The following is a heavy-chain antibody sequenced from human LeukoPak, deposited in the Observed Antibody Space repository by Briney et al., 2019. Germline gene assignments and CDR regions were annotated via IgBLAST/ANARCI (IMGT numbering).Heavy chain of an antibody. CDR1: GFTFSNYG. J-gene: IGHJ4*02. Sequence: GGSLRLSSAASGFTFSNYGMSWVRQAPGKGPEWVSGINWNGGSTGYADSVKGRFTISRDNAKNSLYLQMDSLRAEDTALYYCARTDCSGGSCYYDYWGQRTLVTVSS. D-gene: IGHD2-15*01. CDR3: ARTDCSGGSCYYDY. V-gene: IGHV3-20*03. CDR2: INWNGGST.